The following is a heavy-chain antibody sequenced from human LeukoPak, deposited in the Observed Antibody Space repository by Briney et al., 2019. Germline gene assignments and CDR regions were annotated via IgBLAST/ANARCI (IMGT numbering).Heavy chain of an antibody. V-gene: IGHV4-61*08. J-gene: IGHJ4*02. CDR2: IYHSGST. Sequence: SETLSLTCTVSGGSISSGGYYWSWIRQPPGKGLEWIGEIYHSGSTNYNPSLKSRVSISVDTSKNQFSLKLSSVTAADTAVYYCARTGSTVTMLYPFDHWGQGTLVTVSS. CDR3: ARTGSTVTMLYPFDH. CDR1: GGSISSGGYY. D-gene: IGHD4-17*01.